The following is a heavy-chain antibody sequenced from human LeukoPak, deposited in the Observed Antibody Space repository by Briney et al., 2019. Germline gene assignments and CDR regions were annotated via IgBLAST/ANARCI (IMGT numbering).Heavy chain of an antibody. V-gene: IGHV3-7*01. Sequence: GGSLRLSCAASGFALSSHWMTWVRQVPGRGPEWVANVNRDGSETYYLDSVKGRFTISKDNAKNSLYLQMNSLRAEDTAVYYCARVEWAALDYWGQGTLVTVSS. D-gene: IGHD6-6*01. J-gene: IGHJ4*02. CDR3: ARVEWAALDY. CDR1: GFALSSHW. CDR2: VNRDGSET.